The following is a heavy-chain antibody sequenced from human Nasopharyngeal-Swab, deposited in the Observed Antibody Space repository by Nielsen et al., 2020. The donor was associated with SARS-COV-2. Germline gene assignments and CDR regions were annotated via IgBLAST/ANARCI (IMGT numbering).Heavy chain of an antibody. CDR1: GYTFTNYY. D-gene: IGHD7-27*01. CDR2: INPSGGST. V-gene: IGHV1-46*01. J-gene: IGHJ6*03. Sequence: ASVKVSCKASGYTFTNYYMHWVRQAPGQGLQWMGIINPSGGSTSYAQKFQGRVTMTRDTSTSTVYMELSSLRSEDTAVYYCARAPLLGIYYYYMDVWGKGTTVTVSS. CDR3: ARAPLLGIYYYYMDV.